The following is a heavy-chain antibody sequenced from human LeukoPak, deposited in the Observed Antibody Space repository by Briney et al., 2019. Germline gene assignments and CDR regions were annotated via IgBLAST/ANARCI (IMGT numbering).Heavy chain of an antibody. CDR3: ARFGSGSYEYYFDY. V-gene: IGHV4-39*07. Sequence: SETLSLTCTVSGGSISSSSYYWGWIRQPPGKGLEWIGSIYYSGSTYYNPSLKSRVTISVDTSKNQFSLKLSSVTAADTAVYYCARFGSGSYEYYFDYWGQGTLVTVSS. CDR2: IYYSGST. D-gene: IGHD3-10*01. J-gene: IGHJ4*02. CDR1: GGSISSSSYY.